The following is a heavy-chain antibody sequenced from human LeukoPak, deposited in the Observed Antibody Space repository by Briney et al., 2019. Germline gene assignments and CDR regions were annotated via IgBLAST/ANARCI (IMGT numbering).Heavy chain of an antibody. CDR3: TSCYGGDYYYYYMDV. CDR1: GFTFSSYD. CDR2: IGTAGDT. D-gene: IGHD2-2*01. Sequence: GGSLRLSCAASGFTFSSYDMHWVRQATGKGLEWVSAIGTAGDTYYPGSVKGRFTISRENAKNSLYLQVNSPRAGDVPYCSSTSCYGGDYYYYYMDVWGKGTTVTISS. J-gene: IGHJ6*03. V-gene: IGHV3-13*01.